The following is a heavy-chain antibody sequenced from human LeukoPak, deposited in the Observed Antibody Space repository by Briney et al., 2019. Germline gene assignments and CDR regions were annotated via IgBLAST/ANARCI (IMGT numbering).Heavy chain of an antibody. J-gene: IGHJ4*02. CDR1: GLTFRIYG. V-gene: IGHV3-23*01. CDR3: ARDHYYGSGSHDLDG. Sequence: GGSLRLSCAASGLTFRIYGMTWVRQAPGKGLEWVSAISGSGGNTFYADSVKGRFTISRDNFKNTLYLQMNSLRAEDTAVYYCARDHYYGSGSHDLDGWGQGTLVTVSS. CDR2: ISGSGGNT. D-gene: IGHD3-10*01.